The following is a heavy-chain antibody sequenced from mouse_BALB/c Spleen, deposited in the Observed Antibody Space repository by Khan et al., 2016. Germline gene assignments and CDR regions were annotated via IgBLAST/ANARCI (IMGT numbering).Heavy chain of an antibody. CDR2: INPDSSTI. D-gene: IGHD1-1*01. CDR1: GFDFSRYW. V-gene: IGHV4-1*02. Sequence: EVQLQESGGGLVQPGGSLKLSCAASGFDFSRYWMSWGWQVPGKGLEWIVEINPDSSTINYMPSLKDIFIISRDNAKNTLYLQMHKVRTKETAVSYWATRSYYITMESWGQGSSIT. J-gene: IGHJ4*01. CDR3: ATRSYYITMES.